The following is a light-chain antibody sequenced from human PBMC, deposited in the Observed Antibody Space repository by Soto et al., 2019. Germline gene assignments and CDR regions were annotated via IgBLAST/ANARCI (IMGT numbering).Light chain of an antibody. J-gene: IGKJ1*01. CDR3: QQGSTWPT. CDR2: NAS. Sequence: EIVLTQSPATLSLSPGERATLSCRASQSPSGYLAWYQQRPGQAPRLLIYNASIRANGIPARFTGSGSGTDLSLTISSLEPEDFAVYYCQQGSTWPTFGQGTRVDIK. V-gene: IGKV3-11*01. CDR1: QSPSGY.